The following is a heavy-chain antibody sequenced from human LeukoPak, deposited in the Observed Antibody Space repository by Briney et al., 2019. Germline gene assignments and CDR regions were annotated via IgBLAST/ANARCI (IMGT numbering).Heavy chain of an antibody. CDR3: AREVDGGTMSYYFDY. J-gene: IGHJ4*02. D-gene: IGHD3-10*02. Sequence: GASVKVSCKASGYTFTSYYMHWVRQAPGQGLEWMGIINPSGGSTSYAQKFQGRVTMTRDTSTSTVYMELSSLRSEDTAVYYCAREVDGGTMSYYFDYWGQGTLVTVSS. CDR1: GYTFTSYY. V-gene: IGHV1-46*01. CDR2: INPSGGST.